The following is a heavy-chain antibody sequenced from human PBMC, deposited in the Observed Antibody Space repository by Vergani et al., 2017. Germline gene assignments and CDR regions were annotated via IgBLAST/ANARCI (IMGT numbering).Heavy chain of an antibody. CDR3: ARDLRLLYNRFDP. CDR1: GFTSSYYG. Sequence: QVHLVESGGGVVQPGRSLRLSCVVSGFTSSYYGMHWVRQAPGKGLEWVAVISYAGTQKYYADSVKGRFTISRDNSKSTMYLQMNSLRDEDTGVYYCARDLRLLYNRFDPWGQGTLVTVSS. J-gene: IGHJ5*02. D-gene: IGHD1-14*01. V-gene: IGHV3-30*03. CDR2: ISYAGTQK.